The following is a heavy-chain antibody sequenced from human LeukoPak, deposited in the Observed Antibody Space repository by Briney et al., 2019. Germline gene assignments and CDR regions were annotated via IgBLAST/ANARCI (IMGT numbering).Heavy chain of an antibody. V-gene: IGHV4-39*01. CDR1: GGSISSGGYY. D-gene: IGHD6-13*01. CDR2: IYDSGST. CDR3: ARHAWGSSWYYWFDP. Sequence: SETLSLTCTVSGGSISSGGYYWSWIRQHPGKGLEWIGSIYDSGSTYYNPSLKSRVTISVDTSKNQFSLKLTSMTAADTAVYYCARHAWGSSWYYWFDPWGQGTLVTVSS. J-gene: IGHJ5*02.